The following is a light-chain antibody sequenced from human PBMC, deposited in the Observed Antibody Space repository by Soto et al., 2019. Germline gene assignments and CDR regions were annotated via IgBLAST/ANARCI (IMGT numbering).Light chain of an antibody. CDR2: DAS. CDR3: QQRSNWPPIT. V-gene: IGKV3-11*01. J-gene: IGKJ5*01. CDR1: QSVSSY. Sequence: MVQTPSPATLYLSPGGRATLSYRARQSVSSYLAWYQQKPGQAPRLLIYDASNRATGIPARFSGSGSGTDFTLTISSLEPAEFAVYYCQQRSNWPPITFGQGTRLEIK.